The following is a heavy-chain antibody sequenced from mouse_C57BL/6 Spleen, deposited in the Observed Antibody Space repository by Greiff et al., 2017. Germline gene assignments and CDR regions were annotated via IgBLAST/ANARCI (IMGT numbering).Heavy chain of an antibody. V-gene: IGHV14-4*01. D-gene: IGHD2-3*01. J-gene: IGHJ4*01. CDR1: GFNIKDDY. CDR2: IDPENGDT. CDR3: TFYDGYPYYAMDY. Sequence: VQLKQSGAELVRPGASVKLSCTASGFNIKDDYMHWVKQRPEQGLEWIGWIDPENGDTEYASKFQGKATITADTSSNTAYLQLSSLTSEDTAVYYCTFYDGYPYYAMDYWGQGTSVTVSS.